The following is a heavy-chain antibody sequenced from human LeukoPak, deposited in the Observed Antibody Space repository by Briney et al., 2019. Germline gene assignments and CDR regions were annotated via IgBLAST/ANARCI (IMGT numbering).Heavy chain of an antibody. D-gene: IGHD3-10*01. Sequence: GASVKVSCKASGYTFTGYYMHWVRRATGQGLEWMGWMNPNSGNTGYAQKFQGRVTITRNTSISTAYMELSSLRSEDTAVYYCARARAWGGGLFDPWGQGTLVTVSS. CDR1: GYTFTGYY. CDR3: ARARAWGGGLFDP. V-gene: IGHV1-8*03. J-gene: IGHJ5*02. CDR2: MNPNSGNT.